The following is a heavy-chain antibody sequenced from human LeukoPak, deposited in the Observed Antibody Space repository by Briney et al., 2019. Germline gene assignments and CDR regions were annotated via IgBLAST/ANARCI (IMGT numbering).Heavy chain of an antibody. J-gene: IGHJ4*02. V-gene: IGHV3-7*01. CDR3: AREYDILTTSPVDY. Sequence: QPGGSLRLSCAASGFTFSYYWMTWVRQAPGKGLEWVANIKQDGSEKYHVDSVKGRFTISRDNAKNSLYLQMNSLRVEDTAVYYCAREYDILTTSPVDYWGRGTLVTVSS. D-gene: IGHD3-9*01. CDR2: IKQDGSEK. CDR1: GFTFSYYW.